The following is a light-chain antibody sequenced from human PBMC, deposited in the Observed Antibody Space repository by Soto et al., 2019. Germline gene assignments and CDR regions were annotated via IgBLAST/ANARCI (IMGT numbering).Light chain of an antibody. Sequence: QSALTQPASVSGSPGQSITISCTGTSSDVGGYNYVSWYQQHPAKARKLMIYDVSNRPSGVSNRVSGSKSGNTASLPSSGLLAEDEADYYCSSYTSSSPVVFGGGTQLTVL. CDR3: SSYTSSSPVV. V-gene: IGLV2-14*01. J-gene: IGLJ2*01. CDR1: SSDVGGYNY. CDR2: DVS.